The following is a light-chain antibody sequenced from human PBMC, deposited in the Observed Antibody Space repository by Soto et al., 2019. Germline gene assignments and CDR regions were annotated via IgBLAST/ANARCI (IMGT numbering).Light chain of an antibody. CDR2: DVS. J-gene: IGLJ1*01. CDR1: SSDVGGYNY. V-gene: IGLV2-14*01. Sequence: QSALTQPASLSGSPGQSITISCTGTSSDVGGYNYVSWYQQHPGKAPKLMIYDVSNRPSGVSNRFSGSKSGNTASLTISGLQAEDEADYYCSSYTSSSTLPYGFGTGTKVTVL. CDR3: SSYTSSSTLPYG.